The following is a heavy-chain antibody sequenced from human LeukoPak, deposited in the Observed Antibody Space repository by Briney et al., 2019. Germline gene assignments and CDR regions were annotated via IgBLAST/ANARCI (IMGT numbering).Heavy chain of an antibody. Sequence: PGGSLRVSCAASGFTFSNYWMTWVRQAPGKGLEWVANIKADGSEQYYVDSVKGRFTISRDNAENSLFLQMNSLRVEDTAMYYCARTADMVRGLIIAPVDYWGPGTLVTVSS. CDR2: IKADGSEQ. CDR3: ARTADMVRGLIIAPVDY. J-gene: IGHJ4*02. CDR1: GFTFSNYW. D-gene: IGHD3-10*01. V-gene: IGHV3-7*01.